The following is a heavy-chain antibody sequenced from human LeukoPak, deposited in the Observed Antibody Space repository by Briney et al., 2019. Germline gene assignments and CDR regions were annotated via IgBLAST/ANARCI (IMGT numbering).Heavy chain of an antibody. V-gene: IGHV1-2*02. J-gene: IGHJ4*02. CDR3: ARSDSRAGMFYYFAS. CDR1: GYTFSGNF. Sequence: ASVKVSCKPSGYTFSGNFMHWVRQAPGQGLEWMGWINPNNGDTNYAQKFQRRGTITRDTAISTAYLYLSSLRSEETAVYYCARSDSRAGMFYYFASWGEGTL. D-gene: IGHD3-22*01. CDR2: INPNNGDT.